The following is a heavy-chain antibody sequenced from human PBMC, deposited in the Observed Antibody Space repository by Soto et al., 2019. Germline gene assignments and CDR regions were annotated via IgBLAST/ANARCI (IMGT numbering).Heavy chain of an antibody. CDR3: ASGGVAGSGTYYNDN. CDR2: ISINGGST. Sequence: EVQLVESGGGLVQPGGSLRLSCAASGFTFSSYWMHWVRQAPGKGLVWVSRISINGGSTSYADSVKGRFTISRDNAKNTLYLQMNSLRAEDTAVYYCASGGVAGSGTYYNDNWGRGTLATVSS. D-gene: IGHD3-10*01. CDR1: GFTFSSYW. V-gene: IGHV3-74*01. J-gene: IGHJ4*02.